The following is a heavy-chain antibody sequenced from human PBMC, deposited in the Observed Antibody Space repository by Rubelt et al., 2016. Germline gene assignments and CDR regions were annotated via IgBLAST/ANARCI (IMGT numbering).Heavy chain of an antibody. CDR3: ARDKEWLATRGFQNWFDP. CDR2: ISAYNGNT. D-gene: IGHD6-19*01. CDR1: GYTFTSYG. J-gene: IGHJ5*02. Sequence: QVQLVQSGAEVKKPGASVKVSCKASGYTFTSYGISWVRQAPGQGLEWMGWISAYNGNTNYAQKLHGRVTMTTDTSKSTAYMELRSLRSDDTAVYYCARDKEWLATRGFQNWFDPWGQGTLVTVSS. V-gene: IGHV1-18*01.